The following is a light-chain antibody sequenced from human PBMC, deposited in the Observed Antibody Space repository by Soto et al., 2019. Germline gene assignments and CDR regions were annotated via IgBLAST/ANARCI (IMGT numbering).Light chain of an antibody. CDR1: SSDVGGYNY. V-gene: IGLV2-14*01. Sequence: QSVLTQPASVSGSPGQSITISCTGSSSDVGGYNYVSWYQQHPGKAPKVMIYEVNNRPSGVSNRFSGSKSGNTASLTISGLPAEDEADYYCISYTSNNTPYVFGTGTKLTVL. CDR2: EVN. J-gene: IGLJ1*01. CDR3: ISYTSNNTPYV.